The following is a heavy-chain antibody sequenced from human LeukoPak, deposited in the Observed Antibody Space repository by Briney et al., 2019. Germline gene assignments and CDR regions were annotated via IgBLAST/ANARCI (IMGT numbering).Heavy chain of an antibody. CDR2: ISGSGGST. D-gene: IGHD2-21*02. CDR3: AKGGHIVVVTAIRWFDP. J-gene: IGHJ5*02. V-gene: IGHV3-23*01. CDR1: GFTFSSYA. Sequence: GGSLRLSCAASGFTFSSYAMSWVRQAPGKGLEWVSAISGSGGSTYYADSAKGRFTISRDNSKNTLYLQMNSLRAEDTAVYYCAKGGHIVVVTAIRWFDPWGQGTLVTVSS.